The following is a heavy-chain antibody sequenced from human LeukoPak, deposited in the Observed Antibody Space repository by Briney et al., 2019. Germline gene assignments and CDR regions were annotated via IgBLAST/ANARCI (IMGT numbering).Heavy chain of an antibody. CDR1: GYTFTGYY. V-gene: IGHV1-2*02. D-gene: IGHD1-26*01. CDR3: ARGVLVGASDY. CDR2: INPNSGGT. J-gene: IGHJ4*02. Sequence: VASVKVSCKAPGYTFTGYYMHWVRQAPGQGLEWMGWINPNSGGTNYAQKFQGRVTMTRDTSISTAYMELSRLRSDDTAVYYWARGVLVGASDYWGQGTLVTVSS.